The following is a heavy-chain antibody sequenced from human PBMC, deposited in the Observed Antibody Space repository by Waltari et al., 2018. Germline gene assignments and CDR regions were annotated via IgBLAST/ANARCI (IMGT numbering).Heavy chain of an antibody. J-gene: IGHJ4*02. CDR2: ISPSSGGT. CDR3: ARDAGGIAAADTSHFDS. D-gene: IGHD6-13*01. Sequence: QVQLVQSGAEVKKPGASMKVSCKASGYTFNDFYIHWVRLTPGQGLEWMGCISPSSGGTRFAQSFQGRVTRTRDTAISTIYLELSSLRSDDTAIYYCARDAGGIAAADTSHFDSWGQGTLVTVSS. V-gene: IGHV1-2*02. CDR1: GYTFNDFY.